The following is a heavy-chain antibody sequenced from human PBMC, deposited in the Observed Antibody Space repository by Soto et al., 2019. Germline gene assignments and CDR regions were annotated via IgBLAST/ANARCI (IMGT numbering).Heavy chain of an antibody. CDR3: ARETLEDGMDV. CDR2: IYYSGST. Sequence: SETLSLTCTVSGGSISSYYWSWIRQPPGKGLEWIGYIYYSGSTNYNPSLKSRVTISVDTSKNQFSLKLSSVTAADTAVYYCARETLEDGMDVWGQGNTVTVSS. V-gene: IGHV4-59*01. J-gene: IGHJ6*02. D-gene: IGHD1-1*01. CDR1: GGSISSYY.